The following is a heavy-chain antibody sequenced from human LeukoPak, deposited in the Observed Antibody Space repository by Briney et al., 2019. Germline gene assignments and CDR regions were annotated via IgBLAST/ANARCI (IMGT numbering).Heavy chain of an antibody. J-gene: IGHJ5*02. D-gene: IGHD2-15*01. CDR2: INHSGRT. Sequence: IPSETLSLTCTVSGGSISSYYWTWIRQPPGKGLEWIGEINHSGRTNYNPSLKSRVIISVDTSKNQFSLRLNSVTAADTAVYYCARPLGYCSDSRCPQSWFDPWGQGTLVTVSS. V-gene: IGHV4-34*01. CDR3: ARPLGYCSDSRCPQSWFDP. CDR1: GGSISSYY.